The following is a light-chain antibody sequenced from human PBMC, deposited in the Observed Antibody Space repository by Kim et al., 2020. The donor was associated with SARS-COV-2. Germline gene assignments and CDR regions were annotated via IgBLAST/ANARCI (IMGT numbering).Light chain of an antibody. CDR1: QGVDNW. J-gene: IGKJ2*01. CDR3: QQYWTSSPYT. Sequence: DVQMTQSPSTLSASVGDRVTITCRASQGVDNWLAWYQQKPGKAPKSLIYKASSLQSGVPSRFSGSGFGTEFTLTISSLQPDDFATYYCQQYWTSSPYTFGQGTKLEI. V-gene: IGKV1-5*03. CDR2: KAS.